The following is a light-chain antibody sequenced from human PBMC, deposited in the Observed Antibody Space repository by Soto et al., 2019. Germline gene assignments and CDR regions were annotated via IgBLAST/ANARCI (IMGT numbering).Light chain of an antibody. V-gene: IGKV1-33*01. Sequence: DIKVDHSRSAVSASGEERGTSTCQAIQDISNYLNWYQQKPGKAPKLLIYDASNLETGVPSRFSGSGSGTDFTFTICSLDIEAIAPYYCQRYATLLSLTFAGGTKVDIK. J-gene: IGKJ4*01. CDR1: QDISNY. CDR3: QRYATLLSLT. CDR2: DAS.